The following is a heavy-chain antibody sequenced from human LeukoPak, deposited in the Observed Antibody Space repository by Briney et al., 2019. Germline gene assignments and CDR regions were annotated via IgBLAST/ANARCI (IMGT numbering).Heavy chain of an antibody. CDR1: GFTFSSYW. J-gene: IGHJ4*02. CDR2: INSDGSIT. CDR3: ASSLFGIRDY. V-gene: IGHV3-74*01. Sequence: GGSPRLSCAASGFTFSSYWMHWVRQAPGKGLVWVSRINSDGSITDYADSVKGRFTISRDNAKNTLYLQMNRRRDEDTAVYCCASSLFGIRDYWGQGTLVTVSS. D-gene: IGHD3-16*01.